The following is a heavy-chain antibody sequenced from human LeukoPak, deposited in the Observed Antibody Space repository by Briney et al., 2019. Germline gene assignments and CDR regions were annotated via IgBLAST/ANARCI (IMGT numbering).Heavy chain of an antibody. J-gene: IGHJ4*02. D-gene: IGHD6-19*01. CDR3: ARGTSSGFDC. CDR2: IGSGGDP. V-gene: IGHV3-13*05. Sequence: GGFLRLSCAASGFTFSSYDIHWVRQAAGEGLEWVSAIGSGGDPFYAGSVKGRFTISRENAKNSLYLQMNSLRAGDTAVYYCARGTSSGFDCWGQGTLVTVSS. CDR1: GFTFSSYD.